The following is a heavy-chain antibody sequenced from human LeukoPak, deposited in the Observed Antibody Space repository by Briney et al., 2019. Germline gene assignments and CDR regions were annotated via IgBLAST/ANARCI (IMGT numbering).Heavy chain of an antibody. Sequence: GGSLRLSCSASGFTFLSYAMHWVRQAPGKGLEWVAVISYDGSNKYYADSVKGRFTISRDNSKNTLYLQMNSLRAEDTAVYYCAREGGNDYDWFDPWGQGTLVTVSS. D-gene: IGHD4-17*01. CDR3: AREGGNDYDWFDP. CDR1: GFTFLSYA. V-gene: IGHV3-30-3*01. J-gene: IGHJ5*02. CDR2: ISYDGSNK.